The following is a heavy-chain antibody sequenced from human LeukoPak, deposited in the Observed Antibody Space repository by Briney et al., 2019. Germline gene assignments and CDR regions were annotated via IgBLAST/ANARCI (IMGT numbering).Heavy chain of an antibody. D-gene: IGHD6-19*01. Sequence: SETLSLTCTVSGGSISSYFWSWIRQPAGKGLEWIGRIYTSGSTKYNPSLKSRVTMSVDTSKNQFSLKLSSVTAADTAVYYCARIKSSGWGAGTDVWGKGTTVTISS. J-gene: IGHJ6*04. V-gene: IGHV4-4*07. CDR2: IYTSGST. CDR1: GGSISSYF. CDR3: ARIKSSGWGAGTDV.